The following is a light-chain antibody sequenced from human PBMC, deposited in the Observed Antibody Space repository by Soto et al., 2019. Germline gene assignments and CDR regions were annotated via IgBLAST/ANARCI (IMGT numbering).Light chain of an antibody. CDR2: DDN. CDR3: GSWDSCLSAYV. Sequence: QSVLTQPPSVSAAPGQKVTISCSGSSSNIGGNSVSWYQQLPGTAPKLLIYDDNKRPSGIPDRFSGSKSGTSATLGITGLQTGDEADYYCGSWDSCLSAYVFGTGTKVTVL. V-gene: IGLV1-51*01. J-gene: IGLJ1*01. CDR1: SSNIGGNS.